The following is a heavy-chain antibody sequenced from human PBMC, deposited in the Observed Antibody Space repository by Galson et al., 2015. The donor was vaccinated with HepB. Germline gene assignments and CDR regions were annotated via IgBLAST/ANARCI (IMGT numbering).Heavy chain of an antibody. J-gene: IGHJ4*02. CDR3: ARSYYYDSSEPFGFDY. Sequence: SVKVSCKASGGTFSSYAISWVRQAPGQGLEWMGGIIPIFGTANYAQKFQGRVTITADESTSTAYMELSSLRSEDTAVYYCARSYYYDSSEPFGFDYWGQGTLVTVSS. V-gene: IGHV1-69*13. D-gene: IGHD3-22*01. CDR1: GGTFSSYA. CDR2: IIPIFGTA.